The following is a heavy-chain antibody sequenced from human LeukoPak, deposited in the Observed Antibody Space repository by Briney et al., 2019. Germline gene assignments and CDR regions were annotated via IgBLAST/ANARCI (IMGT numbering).Heavy chain of an antibody. CDR2: IYSGGST. J-gene: IGHJ6*03. Sequence: GGSLRLSCAASGFTVSSTYMSWVRQAPGKGLEWVSVIYSGGSTYYADSVKGRFTISRDSSKNTLYLQMNSLRPEDTAVYYCARFYYMDVRGKGTTVTVSS. V-gene: IGHV3-66*02. CDR1: GFTVSSTY. CDR3: ARFYYMDV.